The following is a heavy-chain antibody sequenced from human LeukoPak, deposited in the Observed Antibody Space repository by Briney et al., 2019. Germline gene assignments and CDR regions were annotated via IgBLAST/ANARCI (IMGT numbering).Heavy chain of an antibody. CDR1: GFTFSSYW. D-gene: IGHD3-3*01. Sequence: PGGSLRLSCAASGFTFSSYWMHWVRQAPGKGLVWVSRINSDGSSTSYADSVKGRFTISRDNAKNTLYLQMNSLRVEDTAVYYCAREAPRFDYGMDVWGQGTTVTVSS. J-gene: IGHJ6*02. V-gene: IGHV3-74*01. CDR2: INSDGSST. CDR3: AREAPRFDYGMDV.